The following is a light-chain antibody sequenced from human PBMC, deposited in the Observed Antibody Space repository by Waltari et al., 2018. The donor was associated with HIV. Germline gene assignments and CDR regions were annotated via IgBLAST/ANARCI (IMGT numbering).Light chain of an antibody. V-gene: IGLV1-40*01. CDR2: GNN. J-gene: IGLJ3*02. CDR1: SPNIRAGYD. CDR3: QSYDSSLSGWV. Sequence: QSVLTQPPSVSGAPGQRVTIPCTGSSPNIRAGYDLNWYQQLPGTAPKLLIYGNNNRPSGVPDRFSGSKSGTSASLAITGLQAEDEADYYCQSYDSSLSGWVFGGGTKLTVL.